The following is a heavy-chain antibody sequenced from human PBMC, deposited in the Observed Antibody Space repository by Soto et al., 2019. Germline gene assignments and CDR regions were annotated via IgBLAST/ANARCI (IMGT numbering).Heavy chain of an antibody. CDR2: IIAMFGTT. V-gene: IGHV1-69*06. CDR1: GGTFTNYV. J-gene: IGHJ5*02. D-gene: IGHD3-9*01. CDR3: ARGFCGPTTCYIGRGDNWFDP. Sequence: SAKVSCKAPGGTFTNYVFGWVRQAPGQGPEWMGTIIAMFGTTNYAPKFQGRVTITADKSTSSVYLELTSLRFDDSAVYYCARGFCGPTTCYIGRGDNWFDPWGPGTLVTVSS.